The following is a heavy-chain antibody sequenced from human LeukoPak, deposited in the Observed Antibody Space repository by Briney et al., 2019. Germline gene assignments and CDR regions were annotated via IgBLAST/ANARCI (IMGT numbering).Heavy chain of an antibody. CDR2: IYWNDDK. Sequence: SGPTLVNPTQTLTLTCTFSGFSLSTSGVGVGWIRQPPGKALEWLALIYWNDDKRYSPSLKSRLTITKHTSKNQVVLTMTNMDPVDTATYYCAHSITMVRGVRDWFDPWGQGTLVTVSS. CDR3: AHSITMVRGVRDWFDP. D-gene: IGHD3-10*01. J-gene: IGHJ5*02. V-gene: IGHV2-5*01. CDR1: GFSLSTSGVG.